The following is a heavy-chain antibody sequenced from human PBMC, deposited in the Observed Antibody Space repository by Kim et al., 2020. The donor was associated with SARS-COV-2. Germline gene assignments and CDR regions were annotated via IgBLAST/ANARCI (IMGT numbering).Heavy chain of an antibody. V-gene: IGHV3-23*01. CDR2: LSGNGRSI. D-gene: IGHD6-6*01. Sequence: GGSLRLSCAASGFTFSTCTMTWVRQLPGKGLEWVSTLSGNGRSIFYADSVQGRFIISRDNSKNTLYLQMTSLTAEDTAVYYCARSHSSSWGTFDYWGQGT. J-gene: IGHJ4*02. CDR1: GFTFSTCT. CDR3: ARSHSSSWGTFDY.